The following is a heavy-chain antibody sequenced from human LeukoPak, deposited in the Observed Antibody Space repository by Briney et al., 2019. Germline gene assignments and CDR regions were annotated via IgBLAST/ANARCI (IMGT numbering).Heavy chain of an antibody. CDR3: AKIDGVIVVPAAMFDY. V-gene: IGHV3-23*01. D-gene: IGHD2-2*01. J-gene: IGHJ4*02. CDR2: ISGSGGST. CDR1: GFTFSSYG. Sequence: PGGSLRLSCAASGFTFSSYGMSWVRQAPGKGLEWVSAISGSGGSTYYADSVKGRFTISRDNSKNTLYLQMNSLRAEDTAVYYCAKIDGVIVVPAAMFDYWGQGTLVTVSS.